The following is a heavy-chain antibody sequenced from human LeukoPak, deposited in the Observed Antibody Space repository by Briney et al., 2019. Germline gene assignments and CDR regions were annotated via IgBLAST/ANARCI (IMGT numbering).Heavy chain of an antibody. J-gene: IGHJ4*02. CDR3: AKDGDSENVRGYVGD. D-gene: IGHD3-10*02. CDR1: GFTFSSYA. Sequence: PGGSLRLSCAASGFTFSSYAMSWVRQAPGKGLEWVSTISGRGVTTYYADSVKGRFAISSDSSKNTVYLQMNSLRAEDTAVYFCAKDGDSENVRGYVGDWGQGTLVTVSS. CDR2: ISGRGVTT. V-gene: IGHV3-23*01.